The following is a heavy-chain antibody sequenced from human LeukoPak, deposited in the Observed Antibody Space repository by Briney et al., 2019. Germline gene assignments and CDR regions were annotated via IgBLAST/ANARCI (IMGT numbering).Heavy chain of an antibody. CDR1: GFTFSSYG. V-gene: IGHV3-23*01. D-gene: IGHD6-6*01. J-gene: IGHJ4*02. CDR3: AKDTQIAPRPTYFHY. Sequence: GGSLRLSCAASGFTFSSYGMSWVRQAAGKGLEWVSGISGSGGDTYYADSVRGRFTISRDNSKSTLYLQIKGLRAEDTAVYYCAKDTQIAPRPTYFHYWGQGTLVTVSS. CDR2: ISGSGGDT.